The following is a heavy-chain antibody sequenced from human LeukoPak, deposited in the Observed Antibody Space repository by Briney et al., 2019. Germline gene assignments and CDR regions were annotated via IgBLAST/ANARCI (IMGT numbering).Heavy chain of an antibody. CDR1: GFTFSSYA. V-gene: IGHV1-46*03. Sequence: PGGSLRLSCAASGFTFSSYAMSWVRQAPGQGLEWMGIINPSGGSTSYAQKFQGRVTMTRDTSTSTVYMELSSLRSEDTAVYYCARECKVFRGTTVKAFDIWGQGTMVTVSS. D-gene: IGHD4-17*01. CDR3: ARECKVFRGTTVKAFDI. CDR2: INPSGGST. J-gene: IGHJ3*02.